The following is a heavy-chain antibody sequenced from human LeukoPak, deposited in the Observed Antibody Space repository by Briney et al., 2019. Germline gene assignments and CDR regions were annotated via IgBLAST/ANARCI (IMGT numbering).Heavy chain of an antibody. J-gene: IGHJ4*02. Sequence: GGSLRLSCAASGFTFSSYAMSWVRQAPGKGLEWVSYISSSGSTIYYADSVKGRFTISRDNAKNSLYLQMNSLRAEDTAVYYCARGETVTTGDYWGQGTLVTVSS. V-gene: IGHV3-48*03. CDR1: GFTFSSYA. CDR2: ISSSGSTI. D-gene: IGHD4-17*01. CDR3: ARGETVTTGDY.